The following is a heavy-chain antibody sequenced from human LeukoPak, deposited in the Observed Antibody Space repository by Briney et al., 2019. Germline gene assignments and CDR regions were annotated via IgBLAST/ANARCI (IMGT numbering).Heavy chain of an antibody. J-gene: IGHJ4*02. CDR3: ASSSCGGDCSYYFDY. Sequence: GGSLRLSCAASGFTFSSYAMHWVRQAPGKGLEYVSAISSNGGSTYYANSVKGRFTISRDNAKNSLYLQMNSLRAEDTAVYYCASSSCGGDCSYYFDYWGQGTLVTVSS. CDR2: ISSNGGST. V-gene: IGHV3-64*01. D-gene: IGHD2-21*01. CDR1: GFTFSSYA.